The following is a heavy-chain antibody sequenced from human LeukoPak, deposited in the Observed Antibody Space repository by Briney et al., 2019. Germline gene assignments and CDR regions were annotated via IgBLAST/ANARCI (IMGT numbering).Heavy chain of an antibody. J-gene: IGHJ4*02. D-gene: IGHD2/OR15-2a*01. CDR1: GGSISSGGYS. Sequence: KSSQTLSLTCAVSGGSISSGGYSWSWIRQPPGKGLEWIGYIYHSGSTYYNPSLKSRVTISVDRSKNQFSLKLSSVTAADTAVYYCARGVLQRHFHIDYWGQGTLVTVSS. V-gene: IGHV4-30-2*01. CDR3: ARGVLQRHFHIDY. CDR2: IYHSGST.